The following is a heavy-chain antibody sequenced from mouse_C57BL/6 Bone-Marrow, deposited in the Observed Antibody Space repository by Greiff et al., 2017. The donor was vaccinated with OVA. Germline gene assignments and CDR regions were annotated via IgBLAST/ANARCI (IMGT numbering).Heavy chain of an antibody. Sequence: VQLQQPGAELVMPGASVKLSCKASGYTFTSYWMHWVKQRPGQGLEWIGEIDPSDSYTNYNQKFKGKSTLTVDKSSSTAYMQISSLTSEDSAVDYCAGIRRGFAYWGQGTLVTVSA. J-gene: IGHJ3*01. CDR1: GYTFTSYW. CDR2: IDPSDSYT. V-gene: IGHV1-69*01. CDR3: AGIRRGFAY.